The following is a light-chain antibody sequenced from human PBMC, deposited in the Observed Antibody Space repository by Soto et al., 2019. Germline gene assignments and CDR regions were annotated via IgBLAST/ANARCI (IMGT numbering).Light chain of an antibody. J-gene: IGKJ5*01. CDR1: QSISSN. CDR2: GAS. V-gene: IGKV3-15*01. Sequence: EIVMTQSPATVSVSPGERATLSCRASQSISSNLAWYQQKPGQPPRLLIYGASTRATGIPARFSGSGSGTEFTLIISSLQSEDFAVYYCQKYDDWPLAFGQGTRLDIK. CDR3: QKYDDWPLA.